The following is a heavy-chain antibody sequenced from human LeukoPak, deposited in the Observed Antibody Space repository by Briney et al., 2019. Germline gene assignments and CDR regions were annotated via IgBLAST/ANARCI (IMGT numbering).Heavy chain of an antibody. J-gene: IGHJ6*03. CDR2: ISSSSSYI. CDR3: ARDVPHSALYYYYYMDV. CDR1: GFTFSSYS. V-gene: IGHV3-21*01. Sequence: GGSLRLSCAASGFTFSSYSMNWVRQAPGKGLEWVSSISSSSSYIYYADSVKGRFTISRDNAKNSLYLQMNSLRAEDTAVYYCARDVPHSALYYYYYMDVWGKGTTVTVSS.